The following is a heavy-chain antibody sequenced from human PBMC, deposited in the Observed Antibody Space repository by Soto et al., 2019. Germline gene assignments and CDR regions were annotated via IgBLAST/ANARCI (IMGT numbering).Heavy chain of an antibody. CDR3: ARGGSTAMIVLDAFDI. D-gene: IGHD3-22*01. J-gene: IGHJ3*02. Sequence: QVQLVQSGAEVKKPGSSVKVSCKASGGTFSSYTISWVRQAPGQGLEWMGRIIPILGIANYAQKFQGRVTITADKXTXXAYMELSSLRSEDTAVYYCARGGSTAMIVLDAFDIWGQGTMVTVSS. CDR2: IIPILGIA. CDR1: GGTFSSYT. V-gene: IGHV1-69*02.